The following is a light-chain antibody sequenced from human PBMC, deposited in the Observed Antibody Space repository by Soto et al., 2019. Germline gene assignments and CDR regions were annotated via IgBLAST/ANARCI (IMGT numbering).Light chain of an antibody. J-gene: IGLJ3*02. Sequence: QSALTQPASVSGSPGQSITISCTGTSSDVGGYNYVSWYQQHPGKAPKLMISDVSNRPAGVSNRFSGSKSGNTAALTISGLQAEDEADYYCCSYTSSSTMFGGGTKVTVL. V-gene: IGLV2-14*01. CDR1: SSDVGGYNY. CDR3: CSYTSSSTM. CDR2: DVS.